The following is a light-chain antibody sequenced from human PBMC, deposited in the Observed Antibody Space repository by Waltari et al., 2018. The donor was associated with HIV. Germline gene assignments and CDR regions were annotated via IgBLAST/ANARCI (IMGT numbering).Light chain of an antibody. CDR3: AAWDDSLNVWV. CDR1: SSYFGRKT. Sequence: SVLTQPPSASGTPGQLLTISCSGGSSYFGRKTVDWYQQVSGMAPKLLIYSNDQRPSGIPDRFSGSKSGTSASLAVSGLQSEDEADYYCAAWDDSLNVWVFGGGTKLTVL. J-gene: IGLJ3*02. V-gene: IGLV1-44*01. CDR2: SND.